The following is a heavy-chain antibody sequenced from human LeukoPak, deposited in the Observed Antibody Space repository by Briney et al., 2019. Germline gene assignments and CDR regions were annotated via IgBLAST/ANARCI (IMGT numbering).Heavy chain of an antibody. J-gene: IGHJ6*03. CDR2: INPNSSGT. CDR1: GYTFTGYY. V-gene: IGHV1-2*02. Sequence: PVASVKVSCKASGYTFTGYYMHWVRQAPGQGLEWMGWINPNSSGTNYQGRVTMTRDTSISTAYMELSRLRSDDTAVYYCARDGAAAEIYYYYYYMDVWGKGTTVTVSS. D-gene: IGHD6-13*01. CDR3: ARDGAAAEIYYYYYYMDV.